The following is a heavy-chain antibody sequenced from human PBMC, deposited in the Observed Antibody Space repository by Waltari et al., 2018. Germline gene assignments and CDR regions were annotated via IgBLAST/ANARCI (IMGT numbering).Heavy chain of an antibody. J-gene: IGHJ3*02. CDR3: ARDPQPYNWKRGPAFDI. D-gene: IGHD1-1*01. CDR2: IDHSGST. CDR1: GGSFSGYY. V-gene: IGHV4-34*01. Sequence: QVQLQQWGAGLLKPSETLSLTCAVYGGSFSGYYWSWIRQPPGKGLGWIGEIDHSGSTNSKPSRRSRVTLSVDTSKNQFSRKLSSVTAADTAVYYCARDPQPYNWKRGPAFDIWGQGTMVTVSS.